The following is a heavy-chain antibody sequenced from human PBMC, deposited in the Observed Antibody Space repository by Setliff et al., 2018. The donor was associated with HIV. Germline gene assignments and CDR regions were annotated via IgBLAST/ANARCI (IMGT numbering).Heavy chain of an antibody. CDR3: ATWGGSPDGYFYYYMDV. CDR2: INPSSGGT. CDR1: GYPFTGYY. Sequence: ASVKVSCKASGYPFTGYYIHWVRRAPGQGLEWMGRINPSSGGTNYAPKFQGRVTMTRDKSISTAYMELSRLRSDDTAVYYCATWGGSPDGYFYYYMDVWGKGTTVTVSS. J-gene: IGHJ6*03. V-gene: IGHV1-2*06. D-gene: IGHD1-26*01.